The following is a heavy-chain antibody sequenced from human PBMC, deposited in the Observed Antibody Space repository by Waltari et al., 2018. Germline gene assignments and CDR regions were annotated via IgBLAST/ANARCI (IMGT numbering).Heavy chain of an antibody. CDR1: GFPFSSYA. CDR3: ARDLGPNLGGDAFDI. CDR2: ISYDGSNK. J-gene: IGHJ3*02. Sequence: QVQLVESGGGVVQPGRSLRLSCAASGFPFSSYAMPWVRLAPGKGLEWVAVISYDGSNKYYADSVKGRFTISRDNSKNTLYLQMNSLRAEDTAVYYCARDLGPNLGGDAFDIWGQGTMVTVSS. V-gene: IGHV3-30*01. D-gene: IGHD3-16*01.